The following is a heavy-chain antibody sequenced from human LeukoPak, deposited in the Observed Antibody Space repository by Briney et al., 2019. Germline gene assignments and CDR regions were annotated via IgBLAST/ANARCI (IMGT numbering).Heavy chain of an antibody. J-gene: IGHJ4*02. Sequence: SGPALVKPTQTLTLTCTFSGFSLTTRGMRVSWIRQPPGKGLEWIGYIYYSGSTYYNPSLKSRVTISVDTSKNQFSLKLSSVTAADTAVYYCATGGSSGYYYYIDYWGQGTLVTVS. CDR2: IYYSGST. V-gene: IGHV4-31*03. CDR1: GFSLTTRGMR. CDR3: ATGGSSGYYYYIDY. D-gene: IGHD3-22*01.